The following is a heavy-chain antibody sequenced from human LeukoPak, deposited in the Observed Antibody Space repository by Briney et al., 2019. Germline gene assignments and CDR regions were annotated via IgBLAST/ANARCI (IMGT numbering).Heavy chain of an antibody. J-gene: IGHJ4*02. V-gene: IGHV1-8*01. CDR3: ARGFRRVSCSSTSCYSTYPFY. CDR2: MNPNSGNT. D-gene: IGHD2-2*01. CDR1: GYTFTMYD. Sequence: ASVTVSFKASGYTFTMYDINWVRQATGQGLEWMGWMNPNSGNTGYAQKFQGRVTMTRNTSISTAYMELSSLRSEDTAVYYCARGFRRVSCSSTSCYSTYPFYWGQGTLVTVSS.